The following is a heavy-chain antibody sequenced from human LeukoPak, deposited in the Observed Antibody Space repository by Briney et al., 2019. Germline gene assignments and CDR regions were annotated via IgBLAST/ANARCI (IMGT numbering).Heavy chain of an antibody. Sequence: GGSLRLSCAASGFTFSSYSMNWVRQAPGKGLEGVSSISSSSSYIYYADSVKGRFTISRDNAKNSLYLQMNSLRAEDTAVYYCARVVGRNDAFDIWGQGTMLTVSS. D-gene: IGHD2-15*01. CDR2: ISSSSSYI. V-gene: IGHV3-21*01. CDR3: ARVVGRNDAFDI. J-gene: IGHJ3*02. CDR1: GFTFSSYS.